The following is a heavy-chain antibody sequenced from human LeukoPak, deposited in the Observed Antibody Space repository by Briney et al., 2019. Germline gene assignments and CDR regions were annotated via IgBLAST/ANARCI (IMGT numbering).Heavy chain of an antibody. J-gene: IGHJ6*03. CDR1: GDSITLYY. D-gene: IGHD3-3*01. CDR3: ARGNYDFWSGPRVYYMDV. V-gene: IGHV4-59*01. CDR2: IYHSGIT. Sequence: PSETLSLTCTISGDSITLYYWYWIRQAPGKGLEWIGYIYHSGITTYNPSLKSRVTISVDTSKNQFSLKLSSVTAADTAVYYCARGNYDFWSGPRVYYMDVWGKGTTVTVSS.